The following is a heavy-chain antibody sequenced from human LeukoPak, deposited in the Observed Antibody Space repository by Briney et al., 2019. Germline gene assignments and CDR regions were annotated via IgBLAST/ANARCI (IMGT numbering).Heavy chain of an antibody. Sequence: GGSLRLSCAASGFTFDDYAMYWVRQAPGKGLEWVSGISWNSGSIGYADSVKGRFTISRDNAKNSLYLQMNSLGAGDTAVYYCARDGWIAARFVDYWGQGTLVTVSS. CDR3: ARDGWIAARFVDY. CDR2: ISWNSGSI. CDR1: GFTFDDYA. D-gene: IGHD6-6*01. V-gene: IGHV3-9*01. J-gene: IGHJ4*02.